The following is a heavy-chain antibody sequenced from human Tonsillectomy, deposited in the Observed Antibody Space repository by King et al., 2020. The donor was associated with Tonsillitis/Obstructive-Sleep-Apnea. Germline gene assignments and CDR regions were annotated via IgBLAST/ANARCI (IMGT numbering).Heavy chain of an antibody. CDR2: ISSSSSYI. D-gene: IGHD2-15*01. V-gene: IGHV3-21*01. CDR1: GFTFSSYS. CDR3: ARVLWSGGSCYSGEAGYYYGMDV. Sequence: VQLVESGGGLVKPGGSLRLSCAASGFTFSSYSMNWVRQAPGKGLEWVSSISSSSSYIYYADSVKGRFTISRDNAKNSLYLQMNSLRAEDTAVYYCARVLWSGGSCYSGEAGYYYGMDVWGQGTTVTVSS. J-gene: IGHJ6*02.